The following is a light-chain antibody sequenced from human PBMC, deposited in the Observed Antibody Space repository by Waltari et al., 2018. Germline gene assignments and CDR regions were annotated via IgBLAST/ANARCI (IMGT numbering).Light chain of an antibody. CDR2: SHK. J-gene: IGLJ2*01. CDR1: SSNIGSNT. Sequence: QSVLTQPPSASGTPGQRVTISCSGSSSNIGSNTVNWYQQLPGTAPKLLIYSHKQRPSGVPDRVSCAKSGTSASLALRGLQFEDEADYYCAAWDDSLNGVVFGGGTKLTVL. CDR3: AAWDDSLNGVV. V-gene: IGLV1-44*01.